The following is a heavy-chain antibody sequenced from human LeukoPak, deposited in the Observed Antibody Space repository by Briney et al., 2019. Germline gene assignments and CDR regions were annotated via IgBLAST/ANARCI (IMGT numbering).Heavy chain of an antibody. V-gene: IGHV4-4*07. CDR3: ATLSASITPYYYDSSSDY. CDR1: GGSISSYY. CDR2: IYTSGST. Sequence: PSETLSLTCTVSGGSISSYYWSWIRQPAGKGLEWIGRIYTSGSTNYNPSLKSRVTMSVDTSKNQFSLKLSSVTAADTAVYYCATLSASITPYYYDSSSDYWGQGTLVTVSS. D-gene: IGHD3-22*01. J-gene: IGHJ4*02.